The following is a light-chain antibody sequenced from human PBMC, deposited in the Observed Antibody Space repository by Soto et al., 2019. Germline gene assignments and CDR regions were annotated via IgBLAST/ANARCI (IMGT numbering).Light chain of an antibody. J-gene: IGKJ4*01. CDR2: GAS. CDR1: QTVNNNY. CDR3: QQYGSSPLT. V-gene: IGKV3-20*01. Sequence: ELVLTQSPGTLSLSPGERATLSCRASQTVNNNYLAWYQHIPGQAPRLLISGASGRATGTPDRFSGSASATDFTLTISRLEPADFAVYYCQQYGSSPLTFGGGTKVDIK.